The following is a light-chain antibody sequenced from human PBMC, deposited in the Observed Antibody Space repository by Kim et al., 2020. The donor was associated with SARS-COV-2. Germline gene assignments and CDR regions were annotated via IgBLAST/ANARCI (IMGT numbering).Light chain of an antibody. CDR1: SSDVGTYNR. J-gene: IGLJ2*01. Sequence: GQSVTNSCTGTSSDVGTYNRVSWYQQSPGTAPKLMIYEVSNRPSGVPDRFSGSKSGNTASLTISGLQAEDEANYYCSSYTSSNIVVFGGGTQLTVL. CDR2: EVS. V-gene: IGLV2-18*02. CDR3: SSYTSSNIVV.